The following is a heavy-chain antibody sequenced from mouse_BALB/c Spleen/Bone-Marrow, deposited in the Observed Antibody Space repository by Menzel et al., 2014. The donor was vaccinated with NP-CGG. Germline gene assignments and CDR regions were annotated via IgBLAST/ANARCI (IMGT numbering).Heavy chain of an antibody. V-gene: IGHV1-67*01. J-gene: IGHJ4*01. CDR3: ARRTTGYAMDY. Sequence: VNLVESGPELVRPGVSVKISCKGSGYTFTDYAIHWVKQSPAKSLEWIGVISTYSGNTKYNQKFKDKATMTVDKSSSTAYMELARLTSEDSVIYYCARRTTGYAMDYWGQGTSVTVSS. CDR2: ISTYSGNT. CDR1: GYTFTDYA.